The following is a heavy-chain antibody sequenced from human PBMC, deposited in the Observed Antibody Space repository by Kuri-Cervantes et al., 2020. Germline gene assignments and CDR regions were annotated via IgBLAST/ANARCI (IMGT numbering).Heavy chain of an antibody. CDR3: ARDLIMSAFYYMDV. V-gene: IGHV1-2*02. D-gene: IGHD3-10*01. J-gene: IGHJ6*03. CDR1: GYTFTGYY. Sequence: ASVKVSCKASGYTFTGYYMHWVRQAPGQGLEWMGWINPNSGGTNYAQKFQGRVTMTRDTSISTAYMELSSLRAEDTAVYYCARDLIMSAFYYMDVWGKGTTVTVSS. CDR2: INPNSGGT.